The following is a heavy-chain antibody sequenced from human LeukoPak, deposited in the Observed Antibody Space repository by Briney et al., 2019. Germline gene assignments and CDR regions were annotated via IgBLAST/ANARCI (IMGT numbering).Heavy chain of an antibody. CDR1: GGSISSYY. J-gene: IGHJ4*02. V-gene: IGHV4-59*08. D-gene: IGHD1-26*01. Sequence: SETLSLTCTVSGGSISSYYWSWIRQPPGKGLEWIGFIYYSGSTNYNLSLKSRVTMSVDTSKNQFSLKLSSVTAADTAVYFCARRLYGGSRYFDYWGQGTLVTVSS. CDR2: IYYSGST. CDR3: ARRLYGGSRYFDY.